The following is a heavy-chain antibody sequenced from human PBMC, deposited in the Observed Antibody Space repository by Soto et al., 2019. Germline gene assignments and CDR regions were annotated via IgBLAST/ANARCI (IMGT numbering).Heavy chain of an antibody. V-gene: IGHV4-34*01. CDR3: ARAPYYYDSSGRCFDY. J-gene: IGHJ4*02. CDR2: INHSGST. CDR1: GGSFSGYY. D-gene: IGHD3-22*01. Sequence: PSETLSLTCAVYGGSFSGYYWSWIRQPPGKGLEWIGEINHSGSTNYNPSLKSRVTISVDTSKNQFSLKLSSVTAADTAVYYCARAPYYYDSSGRCFDYWGQGTLVT.